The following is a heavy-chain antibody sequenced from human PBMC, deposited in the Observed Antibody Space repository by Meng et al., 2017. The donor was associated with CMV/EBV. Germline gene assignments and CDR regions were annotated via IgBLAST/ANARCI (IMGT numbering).Heavy chain of an antibody. CDR2: ISTSSSYI. V-gene: IGHV3-21*01. CDR1: GFTFSSYS. J-gene: IGHJ6*02. CDR3: ARDDHVLWFGESGYYYGMNV. D-gene: IGHD3-10*01. Sequence: GESLKISCVASGFTFSSYSMNWVRQAPGKGLEWVSSISTSSSYIYYADSVKGRFTISRDNAKNSLYLQMNSLRAEDTAVYYCARDDHVLWFGESGYYYGMNVWGQGTTVTVFS.